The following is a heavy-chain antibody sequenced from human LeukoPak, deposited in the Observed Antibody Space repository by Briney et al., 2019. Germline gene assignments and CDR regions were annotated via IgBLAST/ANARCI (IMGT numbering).Heavy chain of an antibody. Sequence: ASETLSLTCAVYGGSFSGYYWSWIRQPPGKGLEWIGEINHSGSTNYNPSLKSRVTISVDTSKNQFSLKLSSVTAADTAVYYCARAAAYCDFWSGYSSRPYYYYYMDVWGKGTTVTVSS. CDR1: GGSFSGYY. CDR2: INHSGST. CDR3: ARAAAYCDFWSGYSSRPYYYYYMDV. J-gene: IGHJ6*03. D-gene: IGHD3-3*01. V-gene: IGHV4-34*01.